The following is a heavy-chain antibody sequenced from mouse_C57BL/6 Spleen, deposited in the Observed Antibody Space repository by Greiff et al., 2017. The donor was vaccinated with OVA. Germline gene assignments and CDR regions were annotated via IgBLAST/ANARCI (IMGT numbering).Heavy chain of an antibody. CDR3: ARGDDYPFAY. Sequence: QVQLQQSGAELVRPGASVKLSCKASGYTFTDYYINWVKQRPGQGLEWIARIYPGSGNTYYNEKFKGKATLTAEKSSSTAYMQLSSLTSEDSAVYFCARGDDYPFAYWGQGTLVTVSA. CDR1: GYTFTDYY. CDR2: IYPGSGNT. D-gene: IGHD2-4*01. V-gene: IGHV1-76*01. J-gene: IGHJ3*01.